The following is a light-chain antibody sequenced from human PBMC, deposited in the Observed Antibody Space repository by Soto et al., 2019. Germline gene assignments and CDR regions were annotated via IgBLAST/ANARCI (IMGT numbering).Light chain of an antibody. CDR3: KSYAGRNTYV. V-gene: IGLV2-8*01. CDR1: KSDIGVYDF. J-gene: IGLJ1*01. CDR2: EVV. Sequence: QSALTQPPSASGSPGQSVTISCTGTKSDIGVYDFVSWYQHHPGKAPRLIIYEVVQRPSGVPDRFSGSKSGNTASLTVSGLQAADEADYFCKSYAGRNTYVFASGTKVTVL.